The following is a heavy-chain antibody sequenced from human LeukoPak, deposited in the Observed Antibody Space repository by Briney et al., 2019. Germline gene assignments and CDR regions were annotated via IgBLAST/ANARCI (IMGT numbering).Heavy chain of an antibody. V-gene: IGHV1-18*01. CDR3: ARASGSYPNPVDY. Sequence: GASVKVSFKASGYTFTSYGISWVRQAPGQPLEWMGWISAYNGNTNYAQKLQGRITMTTDTSTSTAYMELRSLRSDDTAVYYCARASGSYPNPVDYWGQGTVDSVSS. CDR2: ISAYNGNT. J-gene: IGHJ4*02. CDR1: GYTFTSYG. D-gene: IGHD1-26*01.